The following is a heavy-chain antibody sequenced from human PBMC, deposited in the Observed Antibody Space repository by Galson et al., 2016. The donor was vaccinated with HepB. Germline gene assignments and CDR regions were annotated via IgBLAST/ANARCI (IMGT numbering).Heavy chain of an antibody. Sequence: TLSLTCVVSGGSTSSGGYYWSWIRQHPRKGLEWIGYIYYNGKAYYNPSLTSRVSISIDTSKNQFSLKLSSVTVADTAVYYCARDSPYGSEGEEHDYGMDVWGQGTTVIVSS. CDR2: IYYNGKA. V-gene: IGHV4-31*11. CDR1: GGSTSSGGYY. D-gene: IGHD3-10*01. CDR3: ARDSPYGSEGEEHDYGMDV. J-gene: IGHJ6*02.